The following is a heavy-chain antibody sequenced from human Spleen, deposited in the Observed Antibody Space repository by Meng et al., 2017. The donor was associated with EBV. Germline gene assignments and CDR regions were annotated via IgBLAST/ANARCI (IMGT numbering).Heavy chain of an antibody. J-gene: IGHJ5*02. CDR3: ARAYCDSTSCYLLFDP. V-gene: IGHV4-34*01. D-gene: IGHD2-2*01. CDR2: INHSGST. CDR1: GGSLGGYY. Sequence: QCGAGLLKPSETLSRTCAVYGGSLGGYYWSWIRQPPGKGLEWIGEINHSGSTNYNPSLKSRVTISVDTSKNQFSLKVSSVTAADTAVYYCARAYCDSTSCYLLFDPWGQGTLVTVSS.